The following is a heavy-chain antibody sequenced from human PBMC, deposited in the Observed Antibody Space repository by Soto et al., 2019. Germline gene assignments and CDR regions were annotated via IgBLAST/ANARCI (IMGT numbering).Heavy chain of an antibody. D-gene: IGHD2-2*01. CDR3: ARGGGYCGTTTCEFDF. V-gene: IGHV4-59*01. CDR2: VQHRGTT. CDR1: GDSISDYY. J-gene: IGHJ4*02. Sequence: QVQLQESGPGVVRPSETLSLTCTVSGDSISDYYWSWIRQPPGKGLEWIGYVQHRGTTNYNPSLKSRVAISVDTSKNQFSLNLNSMTAADTAVYFCARGGGYCGTTTCEFDFWGQGNLVTVSS.